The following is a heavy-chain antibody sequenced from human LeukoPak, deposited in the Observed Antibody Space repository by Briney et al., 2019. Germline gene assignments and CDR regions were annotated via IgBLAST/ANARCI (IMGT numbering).Heavy chain of an antibody. CDR2: INSDGSST. J-gene: IGHJ5*02. Sequence: GGSLRLSCAASGFTFSSYWMHWVRQAPGKGLVWVSRINSDGSSTSYADSVKGRFTISRDNAKNSLYLQMNSLRAEDTAVYYCARVLGYWSSSWTGWFDPWGQGTLVTVSS. CDR3: ARVLGYWSSSWTGWFDP. D-gene: IGHD6-13*01. V-gene: IGHV3-74*01. CDR1: GFTFSSYW.